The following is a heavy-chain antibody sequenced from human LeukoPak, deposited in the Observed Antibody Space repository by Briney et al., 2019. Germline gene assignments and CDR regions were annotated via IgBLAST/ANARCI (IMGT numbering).Heavy chain of an antibody. Sequence: PGGSLRLSCAAAGSTFSSYWMHWVRQVPGKGLVWVSRVNPGGSSTAYADSVKGRFSISRDNARNTLYLQMNSLRDEDTAVYYCARSNQADDYWGQGTLVTVSS. V-gene: IGHV3-74*01. CDR3: ARSNQADDY. CDR1: GSTFSSYW. CDR2: VNPGGSST. J-gene: IGHJ4*02. D-gene: IGHD4-11*01.